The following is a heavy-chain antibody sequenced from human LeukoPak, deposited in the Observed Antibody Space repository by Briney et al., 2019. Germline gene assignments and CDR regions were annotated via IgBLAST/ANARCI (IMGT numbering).Heavy chain of an antibody. CDR2: IIPIFGTA. Sequence: SVKVSCKASGGTFSNYAISWVRQAPGQGLEWMGGIIPIFGTANYAQKFQGRVTITADESTSTAYMELSSLRSEDTAVYYCAIPIGPRFDAFDIWGQGTMVTVSS. J-gene: IGHJ3*02. D-gene: IGHD3-22*01. CDR1: GGTFSNYA. V-gene: IGHV1-69*13. CDR3: AIPIGPRFDAFDI.